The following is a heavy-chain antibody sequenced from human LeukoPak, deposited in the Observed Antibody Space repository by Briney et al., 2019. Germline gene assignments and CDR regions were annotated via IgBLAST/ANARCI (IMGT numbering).Heavy chain of an antibody. CDR2: IYPGDSDT. J-gene: IGHJ6*03. V-gene: IGHV5-51*01. Sequence: GESLKISCKGSGYSFTSYWIGWVRQMPGKGLEWMGIIYPGDSDTRYSPSFQGQVTISADKSISTAYLQWSSLKASDTAMYYCARLDYYDSSVGYYYYMDVWGKGTTVTTSS. D-gene: IGHD3-22*01. CDR3: ARLDYYDSSVGYYYYMDV. CDR1: GYSFTSYW.